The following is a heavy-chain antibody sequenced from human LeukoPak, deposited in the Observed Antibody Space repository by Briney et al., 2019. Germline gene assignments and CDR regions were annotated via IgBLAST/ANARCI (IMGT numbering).Heavy chain of an antibody. V-gene: IGHV1-18*01. CDR3: ARDLGSGIAEPFDH. J-gene: IGHJ4*02. CDR2: ISAYNGNT. CDR1: GYTFTNYD. D-gene: IGHD6-13*01. Sequence: GASVKVSCKASGYTFTNYDISWVRQAPGQGLEWMGWISAYNGNTNYAQKLQGRVAVTTDTSTSTAYMELRSLRSDDTAVYYCARDLGSGIAEPFDHWGQGTLVTVSS.